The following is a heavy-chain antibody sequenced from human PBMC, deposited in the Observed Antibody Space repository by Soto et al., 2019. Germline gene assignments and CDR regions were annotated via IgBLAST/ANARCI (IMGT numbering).Heavy chain of an antibody. CDR3: ASAYYYDSQPYYYYGMDV. CDR1: GYTFTNYG. Sequence: ASVKVSCKASGYTFTNYGFSWVRQAPGQGPEWVGWISASNGNTNYGQKVKSRVIMTTDTSTSTAYMELRGLSFDDTAVYYCASAYYYDSQPYYYYGMDVWGQGTTVTVSS. V-gene: IGHV1-18*04. J-gene: IGHJ6*02. CDR2: ISASNGNT. D-gene: IGHD3-22*01.